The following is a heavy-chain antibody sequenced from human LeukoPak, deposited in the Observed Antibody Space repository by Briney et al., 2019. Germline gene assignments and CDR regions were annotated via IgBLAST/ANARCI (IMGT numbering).Heavy chain of an antibody. CDR2: ISGSGGST. CDR1: GFTFSSCA. Sequence: GGSLRLSCAASGFTFSSCAMTWVRQAPGKGLEWVSAISGSGGSTYYADSVKGRFTISRDNSKNTLYLQMNSLRAEDTAVYYCAKLSGYSSSWYVNYWGQGTLVTVSS. J-gene: IGHJ4*02. V-gene: IGHV3-23*01. D-gene: IGHD6-13*01. CDR3: AKLSGYSSSWYVNY.